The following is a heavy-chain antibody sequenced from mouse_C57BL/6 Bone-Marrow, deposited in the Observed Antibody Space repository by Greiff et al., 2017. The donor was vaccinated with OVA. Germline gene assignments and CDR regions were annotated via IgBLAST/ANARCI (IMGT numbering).Heavy chain of an antibody. J-gene: IGHJ4*01. V-gene: IGHV5-4*01. CDR1: GFTFSSYA. D-gene: IGHD2-1*01. CDR3: AREAKSSIYSIAMDY. CDR2: ISDGGSYT. Sequence: EVQVVESGGGLVKPGGSLKLSCAASGFTFSSYAMSWVRQTPEKRLEWVATISDGGSYTYYPDKVKGRFTISRDNAKNNLYLQMSHLKSEDTAMYYCAREAKSSIYSIAMDYWGQGTSVTVSS.